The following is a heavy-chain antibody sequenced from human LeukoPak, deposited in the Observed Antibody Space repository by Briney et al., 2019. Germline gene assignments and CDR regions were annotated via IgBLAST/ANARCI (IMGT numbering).Heavy chain of an antibody. J-gene: IGHJ4*02. Sequence: PGGSLRLSCAASGFTFDDYAMHWVRQAPGKGLEWVSAISWNSGSIGYADSVKGRSTISRDNAKNSLYLQMNSLRAEDSALYYCAKAGGYCSSTSCYPDYWGQGTLVTVSS. CDR1: GFTFDDYA. V-gene: IGHV3-9*01. CDR2: ISWNSGSI. D-gene: IGHD2-2*01. CDR3: AKAGGYCSSTSCYPDY.